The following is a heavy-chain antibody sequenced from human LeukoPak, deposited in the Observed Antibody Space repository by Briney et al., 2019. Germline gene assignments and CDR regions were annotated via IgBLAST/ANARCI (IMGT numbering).Heavy chain of an antibody. CDR2: VNQDGSGK. D-gene: IGHD1-26*01. V-gene: IGHV3-7*01. Sequence: GGSLRLSCAASGFTFSSAWMSWVRQAPGKGLEWVANVNQDGSGKYYVDSVKGRFTISKDNAKNSLYLQMNSLRAEDTAVYYCARVGGSYWGWFDPWGQGTLVTVSS. CDR1: GFTFSSAW. CDR3: ARVGGSYWGWFDP. J-gene: IGHJ5*02.